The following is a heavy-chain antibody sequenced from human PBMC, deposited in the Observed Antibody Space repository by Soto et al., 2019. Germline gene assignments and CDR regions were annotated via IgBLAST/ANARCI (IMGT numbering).Heavy chain of an antibody. V-gene: IGHV3-23*01. CDR1: GFTFSGYA. CDR3: AKSPDFYYDGMAV. Sequence: EVQLLESGGGLVQPGGSQRLSCAASGFTFSGYAMTWVRQAPGKGLEWVSSISGSGANTYYADSVKGRFTISRDNSKNTLFLQMTSLRADDTAVYYCAKSPDFYYDGMAVWGQGTTVTVSS. J-gene: IGHJ6*02. CDR2: ISGSGANT.